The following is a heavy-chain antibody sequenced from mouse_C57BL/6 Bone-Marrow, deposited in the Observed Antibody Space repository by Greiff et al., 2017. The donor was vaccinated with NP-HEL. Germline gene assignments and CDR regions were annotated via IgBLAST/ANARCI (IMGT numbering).Heavy chain of an antibody. CDR1: GYTFTSYG. CDR3: ASGNYDYSYWYFDV. V-gene: IGHV1-81*01. J-gene: IGHJ1*03. D-gene: IGHD2-4*01. Sequence: QVQLQQSGAELARPGASVKLSCKASGYTFTSYGISWVKQRTGQGLEWIGEIYPRSGNTYYNEKFKGKATLTADKSSSTAYMELRSLTSEDSAVYFCASGNYDYSYWYFDVWGTGTTVTVSS. CDR2: IYPRSGNT.